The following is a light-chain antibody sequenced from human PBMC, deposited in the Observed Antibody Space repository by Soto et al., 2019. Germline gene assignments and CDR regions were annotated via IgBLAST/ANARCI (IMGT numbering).Light chain of an antibody. V-gene: IGLV1-51*01. J-gene: IGLJ2*01. CDR3: GTLDSSLSAGV. Sequence: QAVVTQPPSVSAAPGQKVTISCYASSSNIGNNYVSWYQHLPGTAPKLLIYDNDKRPSGIPDRFSGSKSGTSATLGITGLQTWDEADYYCGTLDSSLSAGVFGGGTKVTVL. CDR1: SSNIGNNY. CDR2: DND.